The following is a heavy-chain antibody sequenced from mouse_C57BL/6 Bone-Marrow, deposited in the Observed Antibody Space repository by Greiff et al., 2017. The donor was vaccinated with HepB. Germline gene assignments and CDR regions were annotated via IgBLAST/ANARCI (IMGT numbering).Heavy chain of an antibody. CDR1: GFNIKDDY. V-gene: IGHV14-4*01. CDR2: IDPENGDT. D-gene: IGHD3-2*02. J-gene: IGHJ2*01. Sequence: EVQLQQSGAELVRPGASVKLSCTASGFNIKDDYMHWVKQRPEQGLEWIGWIDPENGDTEYASKFQGKATITADTSSNTAYLQLSSLTSEDTAVYYCTIQGFDYWGQGTTLIVSS. CDR3: TIQGFDY.